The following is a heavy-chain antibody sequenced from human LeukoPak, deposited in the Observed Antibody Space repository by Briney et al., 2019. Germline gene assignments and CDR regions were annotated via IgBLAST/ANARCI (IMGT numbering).Heavy chain of an antibody. Sequence: PGGSLRLSCAASGFTFDDYGMNWVRQAPGKGLEWVSLISSNGGSTYYADSVKGRFTISRDNSKNSLYLQMNSLRADDTALYYCAKDSKPSYSSSWNYFDYWGQGTLVTVSS. CDR1: GFTFDDYG. D-gene: IGHD6-13*01. J-gene: IGHJ4*02. CDR3: AKDSKPSYSSSWNYFDY. CDR2: ISSNGGST. V-gene: IGHV3-43D*03.